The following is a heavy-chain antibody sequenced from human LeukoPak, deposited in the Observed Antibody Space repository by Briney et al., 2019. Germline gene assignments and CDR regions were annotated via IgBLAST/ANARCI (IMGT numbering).Heavy chain of an antibody. D-gene: IGHD3-10*01. V-gene: IGHV3-30*18. CDR1: GFTFRSYG. CDR3: AKSGEYSGLGSLWRRYYFDY. CDR2: ISNDGSNK. J-gene: IGHJ4*02. Sequence: PGGSLRLSRAASGFTFRSYGMHWVRQAPGKGLEWVAVISNDGSNKYHADSVKGRFTISRDNSKNTLYLQMNSLRAEDTAVYYCAKSGEYSGLGSLWRRYYFDYWAQGTLVTVSS.